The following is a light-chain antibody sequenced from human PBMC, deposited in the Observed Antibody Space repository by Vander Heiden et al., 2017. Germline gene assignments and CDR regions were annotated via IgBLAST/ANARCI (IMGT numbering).Light chain of an antibody. CDR1: SSDVGGYHS. CDR2: EGR. J-gene: IGLJ2*01. V-gene: IGLV2-14*01. CDR3: SSYTSSNTLI. Sequence: QSALTQPASVSGSPGQSITISCPGTSSDVGGYHSVSCYPHHPGKAPKLRIVEGRNRPSGVSNRFSGSKSGNTASLTSSGLQAEDGADYDCSSYTSSNTLIFGGGTKLTVL.